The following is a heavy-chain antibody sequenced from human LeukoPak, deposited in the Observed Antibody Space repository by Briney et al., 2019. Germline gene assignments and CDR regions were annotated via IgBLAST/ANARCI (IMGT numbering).Heavy chain of an antibody. CDR3: ARDRGVYDLYSGHVGDHYYYYGMDV. CDR1: GASISSYY. J-gene: IGHJ6*02. V-gene: IGHV4-4*07. Sequence: SETLSLTCRVSGASISSYYWGWIRQSAGRGLEWIGHIYSSGKTNYSPSLKSRVTMSIDTSQNQFSLTLRSVTAADTAVYFCARDRGVYDLYSGHVGDHYYYYGMDVWGQGTTVTVSS. CDR2: IYSSGKT. D-gene: IGHD1-26*01.